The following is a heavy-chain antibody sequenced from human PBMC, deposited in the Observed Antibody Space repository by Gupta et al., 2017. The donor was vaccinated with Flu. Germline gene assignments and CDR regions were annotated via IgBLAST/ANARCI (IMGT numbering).Heavy chain of an antibody. Sequence: QVQLVESGGGVVQPGRSLRLSCVASGLTFSSYGMHWVRQAPGKGLEWVALISHDGRSTNHADSVKGRFTISRDNAKNTLSLQMDSLKAEDTAVYYCAKDLGGSGSYYTFDYWGQGTLVHVSA. CDR3: AKDLGGSGSYYTFDY. J-gene: IGHJ4*02. V-gene: IGHV3-30*18. CDR1: GLTFSSYG. D-gene: IGHD3-10*01. CDR2: ISHDGRST.